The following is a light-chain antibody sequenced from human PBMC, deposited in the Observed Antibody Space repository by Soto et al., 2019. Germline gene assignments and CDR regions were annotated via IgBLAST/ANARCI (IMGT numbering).Light chain of an antibody. J-gene: IGKJ4*01. CDR1: QSVTDTY. CDR3: QQYGSSPLT. Sequence: EIVLTQSPATLSLSPGERATLSCEASQSVTDTYLAWYQQKPGLAPSLLIYDVSRRVTGVPARFSGTGSGTDFTLTISRLEPDDFAVYYCQQYGSSPLTFGGGTKVEI. V-gene: IGKV3D-20*01. CDR2: DVS.